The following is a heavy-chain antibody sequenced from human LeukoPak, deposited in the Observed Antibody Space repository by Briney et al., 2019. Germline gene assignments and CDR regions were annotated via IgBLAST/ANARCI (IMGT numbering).Heavy chain of an antibody. D-gene: IGHD6-19*01. V-gene: IGHV3-23*01. CDR1: GFTFSSYA. CDR3: AKGQTSGWYYFDY. CDR2: ISGSGGST. Sequence: GGSLRLSCAASGFTFSSYAMSWVRQPPGKGLEWVSAISGSGGSTYYADSVKGRFTISRDTSKNTLYLQMNSLRAEDTAVYYCAKGQTSGWYYFDYWGQGTLVTVSS. J-gene: IGHJ4*02.